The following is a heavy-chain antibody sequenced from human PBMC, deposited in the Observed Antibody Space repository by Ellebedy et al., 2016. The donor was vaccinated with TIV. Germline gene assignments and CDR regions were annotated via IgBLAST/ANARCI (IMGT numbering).Heavy chain of an antibody. D-gene: IGHD2-15*01. CDR2: IYPGDSDT. CDR3: ARLTIVDRGSYYHYYGMDV. CDR1: GYSFTSYW. J-gene: IGHJ6*02. V-gene: IGHV5-51*01. Sequence: ASVKVSCKGSGYSFTSYWIGWVRQMPGKGLEWMGIIYPGDSDTRYSPSFQGHVTISADKSISTAYLQWSSLKASDTAMYYCARLTIVDRGSYYHYYGMDVWGQGTTVTVSS.